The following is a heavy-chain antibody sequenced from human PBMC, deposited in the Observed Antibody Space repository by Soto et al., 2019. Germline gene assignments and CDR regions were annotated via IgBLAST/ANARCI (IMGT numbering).Heavy chain of an antibody. J-gene: IGHJ5*02. CDR1: GGSISSSSYY. D-gene: IGHD1-26*01. V-gene: IGHV4-39*01. CDR3: ARVREPLTGGPWFDP. Sequence: SETLSLTCTVSGGSISSSSYYWGWIRQPPGKGLEWIGSIYYSGSTYYNPSLKSRVTISVDTSKNQFSLKLSSVTAADTAVYYCARVREPLTGGPWFDPWGQGTLVTVSS. CDR2: IYYSGST.